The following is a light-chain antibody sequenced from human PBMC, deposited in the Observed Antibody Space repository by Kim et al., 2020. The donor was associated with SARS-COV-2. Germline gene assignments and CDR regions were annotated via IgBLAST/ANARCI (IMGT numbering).Light chain of an antibody. J-gene: IGLJ1*01. CDR2: DVS. CDR3: SSHTTSSTYV. Sequence: GQSITIACTGTSSDVVYYNSVSWYQQHPGEAPTLIMYDVSERAAGVSNRFSGSQSGNTASLTISGLRAEDEADYYCSSHTTSSTYVFGSGTKVTVL. CDR1: SSDVVYYNS. V-gene: IGLV2-14*04.